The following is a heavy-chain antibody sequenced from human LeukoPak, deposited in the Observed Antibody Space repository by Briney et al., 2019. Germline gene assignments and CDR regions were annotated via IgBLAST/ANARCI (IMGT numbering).Heavy chain of an antibody. D-gene: IGHD3-16*01. CDR3: ARDKGHYDVDY. CDR2: IYYSGST. CDR1: GGSISSTSYY. V-gene: IGHV4-39*07. Sequence: SETLSLTCTVSGGSISSTSYYWGWIRQPPGKGLEWMGSIYYSGSTYYNPSLKSRLTISVDTSKNQFSLKLSSVTAADAAIYYCARDKGHYDVDYWGQGTLVTVSS. J-gene: IGHJ4*02.